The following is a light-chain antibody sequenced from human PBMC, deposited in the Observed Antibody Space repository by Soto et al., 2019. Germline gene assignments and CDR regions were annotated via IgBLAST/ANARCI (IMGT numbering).Light chain of an antibody. CDR3: QQYNNWPAIT. J-gene: IGKJ5*01. CDR1: QTISSW. V-gene: IGKV1-5*03. CDR2: KAS. Sequence: DIQMTQSPSTLSGSVGDRVTITCRASQTISSWLAWYQQKPGKAPKLLIYKASTLKSGVPSRFSGSGPGTEFTLTISSLQSEDFAVYYCQQYNNWPAITFGQGTRLEIK.